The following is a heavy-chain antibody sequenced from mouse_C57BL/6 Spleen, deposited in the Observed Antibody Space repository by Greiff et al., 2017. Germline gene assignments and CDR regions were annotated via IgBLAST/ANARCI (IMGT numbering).Heavy chain of an antibody. Sequence: DVKLVESGGGLVKPGGSLKLSCAASGFTFSDYGMHWVRQAPEKGLEWVAYISSGSSTIYYADTVKGRFTISRDNAKNTLFLQMTSLRSEDTAMYYCARYDGYPYAMDYWGQGTSVTVSS. V-gene: IGHV5-17*01. J-gene: IGHJ4*01. CDR1: GFTFSDYG. CDR3: ARYDGYPYAMDY. CDR2: ISSGSSTI. D-gene: IGHD2-3*01.